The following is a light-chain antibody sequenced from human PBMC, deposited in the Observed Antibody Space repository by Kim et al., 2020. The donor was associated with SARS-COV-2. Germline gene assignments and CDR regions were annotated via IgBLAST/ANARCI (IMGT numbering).Light chain of an antibody. J-gene: IGKJ4*01. V-gene: IGKV3-11*01. Sequence: LSPGETATLSCRASQSVSSYLAWYQQKPGQAPRLVIFHASNRATGIPARFSGSGSGTDFTLTISSLEPEDFAVYYCQHRYRWPLTFGGGTKVDIK. CDR1: QSVSSY. CDR3: QHRYRWPLT. CDR2: HAS.